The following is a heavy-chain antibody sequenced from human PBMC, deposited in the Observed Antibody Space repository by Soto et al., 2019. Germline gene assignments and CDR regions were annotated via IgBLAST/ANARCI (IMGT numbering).Heavy chain of an antibody. J-gene: IGHJ4*02. CDR1: GYTFTSYD. D-gene: IGHD3-10*01. V-gene: IGHV1-8*01. CDR2: MNPDSGYT. CDR3: ARSVGGSNVNFDY. Sequence: QVQLVQSGAEVRTPGASVKVSCKASGYTFTSYDINWVRQATGQGPEWMGWMNPDSGYTGYVQKFQGRVTMTRNTAISTAYMELSSLRSEDTAVYYCARSVGGSNVNFDYWGQGTLVTVSS.